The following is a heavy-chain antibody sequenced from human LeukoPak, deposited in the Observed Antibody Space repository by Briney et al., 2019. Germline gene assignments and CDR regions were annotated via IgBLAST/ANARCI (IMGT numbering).Heavy chain of an antibody. D-gene: IGHD2-15*01. J-gene: IGHJ6*03. Sequence: GRSLRLACAASGFTFSSYAMHWVRQAPGKGLEWVAVISYDGSNKYYADSVKGRFTMSRDNSKNTLYLQMNSLRAEDTAVYYCARDGYCSGGSCYYYYYYYMDVWGKGTTVTVSS. CDR2: ISYDGSNK. V-gene: IGHV3-30*01. CDR1: GFTFSSYA. CDR3: ARDGYCSGGSCYYYYYYYMDV.